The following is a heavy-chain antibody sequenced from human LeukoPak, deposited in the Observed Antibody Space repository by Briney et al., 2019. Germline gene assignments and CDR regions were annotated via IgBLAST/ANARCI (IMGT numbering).Heavy chain of an antibody. Sequence: GGSLRLSCAASGFTFSSYAMSWVRQAPGKGLEWVSAISGSGARTYYADSVKGRFTISRDNSRNTLYLQINSLRAEDTAVYYGAKLAGASDSGDYWGQGTLVTVSS. V-gene: IGHV3-23*01. CDR3: AKLAGASDSGDY. D-gene: IGHD6-19*01. CDR2: ISGSGART. CDR1: GFTFSSYA. J-gene: IGHJ4*02.